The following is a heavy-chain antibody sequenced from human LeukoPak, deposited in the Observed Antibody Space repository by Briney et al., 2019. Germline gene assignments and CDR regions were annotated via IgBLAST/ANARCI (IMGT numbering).Heavy chain of an antibody. V-gene: IGHV1-18*01. J-gene: IGHJ5*02. D-gene: IGHD6-13*01. CDR1: GYTFTSYG. CDR2: ISAYNGNT. CDR3: AGVHSSWSPFDP. Sequence: ASVKVSCKASGYTFTSYGISWVRQAPGQGLEWMGWISAYNGNTNYAQKLQGRVTMTTDTSTSTAYMELRSLRSDDTAVYYCAGVHSSWSPFDPWGQGTLVTVSS.